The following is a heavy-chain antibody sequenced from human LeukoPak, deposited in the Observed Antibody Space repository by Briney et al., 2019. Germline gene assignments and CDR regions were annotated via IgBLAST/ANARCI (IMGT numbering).Heavy chain of an antibody. Sequence: GGSLRLSCAASGFTFSDYYMSWIRQAPGKGLEWVSYISSSGSTIYYADSVKGRFTISRDNAKNSLYLQMNGLRAEDTAVYYCAKVGEEAAAVYFDYWGQGTLVTASS. J-gene: IGHJ4*02. CDR3: AKVGEEAAAVYFDY. D-gene: IGHD6-13*01. CDR2: ISSSGSTI. CDR1: GFTFSDYY. V-gene: IGHV3-11*04.